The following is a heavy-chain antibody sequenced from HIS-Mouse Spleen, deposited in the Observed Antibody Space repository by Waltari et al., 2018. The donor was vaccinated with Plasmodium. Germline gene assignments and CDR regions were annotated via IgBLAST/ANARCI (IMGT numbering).Heavy chain of an antibody. Sequence: EVQLVESGGGLIKPGGSLMLSCAACGFTFSSNYMGWVSQAPGKGLEWVSVIYSGGSTYYADSVKGRFTISRDNSKNTLYLQMNSLRAEDTAVYYCASKTTVTNHAFDIWGQGTMVTVSS. CDR1: GFTFSSNY. J-gene: IGHJ3*02. V-gene: IGHV3-53*01. D-gene: IGHD4-17*01. CDR2: IYSGGST. CDR3: ASKTTVTNHAFDI.